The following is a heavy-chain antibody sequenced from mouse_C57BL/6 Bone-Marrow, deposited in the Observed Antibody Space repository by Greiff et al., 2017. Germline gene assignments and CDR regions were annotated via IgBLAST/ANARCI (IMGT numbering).Heavy chain of an antibody. D-gene: IGHD6-2*01. CDR3: AGLLKKGY. V-gene: IGHV5-4*03. CDR2: ISDGGSYT. J-gene: IGHJ2*01. CDR1: GFTFSSYA. Sequence: EVKVVESGGGLVKPGGSLKLSCAASGFTFSSYAMSWVRQTPEKRLEWVATISDGGSYTYYPDNVKGRFTISRDNAKNNLYLQMSHLKSEDTAMYYCAGLLKKGYWGQGTTLTVSS.